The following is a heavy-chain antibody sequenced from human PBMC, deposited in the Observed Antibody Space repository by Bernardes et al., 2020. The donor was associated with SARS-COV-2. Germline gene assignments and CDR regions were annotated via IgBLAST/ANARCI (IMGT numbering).Heavy chain of an antibody. CDR3: AKDRGTSALVYWIFDL. Sequence: GGSLRLSCEASGFTLSGYTMNWVRLAPGKGLQWVSSISSSGSYTYYEDSVKGRFTISRDNSKNSLSLQLNSLRAEDTAVYFCAKDRGTSALVYWIFDLWGRGARVTVSS. CDR2: ISSSGSYT. J-gene: IGHJ2*01. D-gene: IGHD2-8*02. CDR1: GFTLSGYT. V-gene: IGHV3-21*01.